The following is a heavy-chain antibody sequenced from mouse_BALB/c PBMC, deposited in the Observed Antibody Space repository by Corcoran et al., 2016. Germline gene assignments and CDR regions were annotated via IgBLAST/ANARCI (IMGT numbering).Heavy chain of an antibody. Sequence: EVQLQQSGPELVTPEASVKMSCKASGYPLTSYEMHWVKQKPGQGLEWIGYINPYNDGTKYNEKFKGKATLTSDKSSSTAYMELSSLTSEDSAAYYCARIYDGPWYFDVWGAGTTVTVSS. CDR2: INPYNDGT. J-gene: IGHJ1*01. CDR1: GYPLTSYE. D-gene: IGHD2-3*01. V-gene: IGHV1S136*01. CDR3: ARIYDGPWYFDV.